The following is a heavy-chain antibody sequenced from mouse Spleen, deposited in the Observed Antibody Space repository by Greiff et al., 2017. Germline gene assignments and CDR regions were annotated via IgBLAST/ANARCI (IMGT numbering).Heavy chain of an antibody. D-gene: IGHD1-1*01. CDR1: GYTFTSYW. CDR3: ARRHYYGSSYWYFAV. V-gene: IGHV1-69*01. Sequence: QVQLQQPGAELVMPGASVKLSCKASGYTFTSYWMHWVKQRPGQGLEWIGEIDPSDSDTNYNQKVKGKATLTVDKSSSTAYMQLSSLTSEDSAVYYCARRHYYGSSYWYFAVWGAGTTVTVSS. CDR2: IDPSDSDT. J-gene: IGHJ1*01.